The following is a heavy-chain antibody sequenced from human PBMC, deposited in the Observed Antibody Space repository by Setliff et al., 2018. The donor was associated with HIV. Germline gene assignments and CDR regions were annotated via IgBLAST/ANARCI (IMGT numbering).Heavy chain of an antibody. J-gene: IGHJ4*02. V-gene: IGHV4-34*01. CDR2: INHRGST. CDR1: GGSFSGYY. Sequence: SETLSLTCAVYGGSFSGYYWSWIRQPPGKGLEWIGEINHRGSTYYNPSLKSRVTISVDTSKNQFSLKLSSVTAADTAVYYCARDYGDFEGYWGQGTLVTVSS. D-gene: IGHD4-17*01. CDR3: ARDYGDFEGY.